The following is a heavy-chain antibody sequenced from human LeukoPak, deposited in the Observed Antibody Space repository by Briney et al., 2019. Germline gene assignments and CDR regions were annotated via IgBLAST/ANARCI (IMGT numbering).Heavy chain of an antibody. CDR3: ATYAGRYSKYFQH. V-gene: IGHV5-51*01. J-gene: IGHJ1*01. CDR2: ICPGDPDT. CDR1: EYSFTNYW. Sequence: AESPKISCKGSEYSFTNYWIGWGRQMPGKGLEWMVIICPGDPDTRYSPSFQGQVTISADKSISTAYLQWSSLKASDTAMYFCATYAGRYSKYFQHWGQGTLVTVSS. D-gene: IGHD3-10*01.